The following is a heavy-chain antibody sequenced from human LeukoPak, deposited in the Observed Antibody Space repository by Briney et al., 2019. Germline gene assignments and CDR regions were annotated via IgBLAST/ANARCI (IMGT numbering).Heavy chain of an antibody. Sequence: PGGSLRLSCAASGFTFSSYAMSWVRQAPGKGLEWVSAISSSGGSTNYADSVKGRFTISRDNLKNTLYLQMNSLRAEDTAVYYCAKAGVGATAFDYWGQGTLVTVSS. CDR3: AKAGVGATAFDY. CDR2: ISSSGGST. CDR1: GFTFSSYA. D-gene: IGHD1-26*01. J-gene: IGHJ4*02. V-gene: IGHV3-23*01.